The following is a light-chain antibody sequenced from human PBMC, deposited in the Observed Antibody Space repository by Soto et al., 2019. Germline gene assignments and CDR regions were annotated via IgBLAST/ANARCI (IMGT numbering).Light chain of an antibody. CDR3: GTWDSSLRGGV. J-gene: IGLJ2*01. V-gene: IGLV1-51*01. Sequence: QSVLTQVPSVSAAPGQTVTITCSGSNSNIGTNDVSWYQQLPGTAPKLLIYDNSKRPPGISDRFSGSKSGTSVTLGITGLQTGDEDEYYCGTWDSSLRGGVFGGGTKVTVL. CDR2: DNS. CDR1: NSNIGTND.